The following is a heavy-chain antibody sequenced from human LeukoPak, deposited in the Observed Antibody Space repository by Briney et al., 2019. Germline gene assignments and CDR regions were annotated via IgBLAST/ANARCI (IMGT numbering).Heavy chain of an antibody. V-gene: IGHV4-39*01. Sequence: PSETLSLTCTVSGGSISSSNYYGGWIRQPPGKGLEWIGSIYYTGSTYYNPSLKSRVTISVDTSKNQFSLRLTSVTATDTAMYYCARADFWNSFDSWGQGTLVTVSS. D-gene: IGHD3-3*01. J-gene: IGHJ4*02. CDR3: ARADFWNSFDS. CDR1: GGSISSSNYY. CDR2: IYYTGST.